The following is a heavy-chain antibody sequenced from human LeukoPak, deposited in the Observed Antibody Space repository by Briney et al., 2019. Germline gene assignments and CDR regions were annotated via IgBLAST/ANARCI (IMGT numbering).Heavy chain of an antibody. D-gene: IGHD3-22*01. V-gene: IGHV1-2*06. Sequence: ASVKVSCRASGYTFTGYYMHWVRQAPGQGLEWMGRTNPNSVGTNYAQKSQGRVTMTRDTSISTAYMELSRLRSDDTAVYYCARGTYYYDSSGYFDYWGQGTLVTVSS. J-gene: IGHJ4*02. CDR3: ARGTYYYDSSGYFDY. CDR1: GYTFTGYY. CDR2: TNPNSVGT.